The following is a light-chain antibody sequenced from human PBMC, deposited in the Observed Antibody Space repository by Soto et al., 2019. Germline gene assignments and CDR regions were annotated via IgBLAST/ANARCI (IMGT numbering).Light chain of an antibody. Sequence: QSVLTQPPSVSGAPGQRVTISCTGSSSNIGACYDVHWYQQLPGTAPKLLIYGNSNRPSGVPDRFSGSKSGTSASLAITGLQAEDEADYYCLSYDSSRSRVFGGGTKLTVL. J-gene: IGLJ3*02. CDR2: GNS. CDR3: LSYDSSRSRV. CDR1: SSNIGACYD. V-gene: IGLV1-40*01.